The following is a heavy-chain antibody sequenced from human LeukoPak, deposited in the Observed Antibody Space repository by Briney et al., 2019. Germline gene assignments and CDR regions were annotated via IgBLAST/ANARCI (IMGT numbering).Heavy chain of an antibody. D-gene: IGHD6-6*01. CDR1: GFTFSSYA. J-gene: IGHJ4*02. CDR3: ARDSGRSSPFDY. CDR2: ISSNGGST. Sequence: GGSLRLSCAASGFTFSSYAMHWVRQAPGKGLEYVSAISSNGGSTYYANSVKGRFTISRDNSKNTLYLQMGSLRAEDMAVYYCARDSGRSSPFDYWGQGTLVTVSS. V-gene: IGHV3-64*01.